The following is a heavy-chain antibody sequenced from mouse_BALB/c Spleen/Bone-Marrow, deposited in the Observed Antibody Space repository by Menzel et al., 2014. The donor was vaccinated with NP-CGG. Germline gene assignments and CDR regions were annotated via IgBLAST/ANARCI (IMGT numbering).Heavy chain of an antibody. J-gene: IGHJ3*01. CDR2: IRSKSNNYAT. V-gene: IGHV10-1*02. CDR3: VRQNYDYAWFAY. CDR1: GFTFNTYA. D-gene: IGHD2-4*01. Sequence: DVQLVESGGGLVQPKGSLKLSCAASGFTFNTYAMNWVRQAPGKGLEWVARIRSKSNNYATYYADSVKDRFTISRDDSKSMLYLQRNNLKTEDTAMYYCVRQNYDYAWFAYWGQGTLVTVSA.